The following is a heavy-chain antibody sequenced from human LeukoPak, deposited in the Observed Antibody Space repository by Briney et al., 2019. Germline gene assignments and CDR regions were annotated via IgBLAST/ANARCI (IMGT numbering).Heavy chain of an antibody. J-gene: IGHJ3*01. V-gene: IGHV3-48*04. CDR1: GFTFTTYS. CDR3: ARQAVARPFDL. Sequence: GGSLRLSCTASGFTFTTYSMDWVRQAPGKGLEWVSYISSSGSTIYYADSVKGRFTISRDNAKNSLYLQMNSLRAEDTAVYYCARQAVARPFDLWGQGTMVAVSS. CDR2: ISSSGSTI.